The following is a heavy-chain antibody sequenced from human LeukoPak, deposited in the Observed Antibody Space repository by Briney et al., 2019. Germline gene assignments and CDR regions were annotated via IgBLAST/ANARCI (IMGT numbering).Heavy chain of an antibody. CDR2: IWHDASHT. CDR3: AREIFGSGSYPDY. Sequence: GGSLTLSCATSGCSFSTYAMHWVRQAPGKGLEWVALIWHDASHTFYTDSVKGRFTISRDNPKNTVYLQMNSLGGEETAVYYCAREIFGSGSYPDYWGQGTLVTVSS. CDR1: GCSFSTYA. D-gene: IGHD3-10*01. J-gene: IGHJ4*02. V-gene: IGHV3-33*01.